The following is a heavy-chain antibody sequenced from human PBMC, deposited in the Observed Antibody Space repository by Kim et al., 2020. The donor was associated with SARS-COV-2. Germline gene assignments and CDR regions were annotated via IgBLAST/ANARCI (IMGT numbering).Heavy chain of an antibody. CDR2: IYYSGST. Sequence: SETLSLTCTVSGGSISSSSYYWGWIRQPPGKGLEWIGSIYYSGSTYYNPSLKSRVTISVDTSKNQFSLKLSSVTAADTAVYYCARQGPRVVVVPAARNFGPWGQGTLVPVSS. D-gene: IGHD2-2*01. CDR3: ARQGPRVVVVPAARNFGP. J-gene: IGHJ5*02. CDR1: GGSISSSSYY. V-gene: IGHV4-39*01.